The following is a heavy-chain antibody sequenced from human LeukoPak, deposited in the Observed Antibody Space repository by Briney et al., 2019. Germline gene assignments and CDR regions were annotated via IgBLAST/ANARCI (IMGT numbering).Heavy chain of an antibody. V-gene: IGHV1-69*05. CDR3: ATEGQTYYFDN. CDR2: IIPLFGTA. Sequence: SVKVSCKASGGTFSRYGICWVRQAPGQGLEWLGGIIPLFGTANYAQKFQGRVTITTDESTSTAYMELNSLRSQDTALYYCATEGQTYYFDNWGQGTLVTVSS. CDR1: GGTFSRYG. J-gene: IGHJ4*02.